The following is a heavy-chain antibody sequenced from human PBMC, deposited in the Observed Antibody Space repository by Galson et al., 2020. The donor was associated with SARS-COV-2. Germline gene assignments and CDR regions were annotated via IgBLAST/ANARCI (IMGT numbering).Heavy chain of an antibody. CDR1: GFTFSSYA. Sequence: GGSLRLSCAASGFTFSSYAMSWVRQAPGKGLEWVSAISGSGGSTYYADSVKGRFTISRDNSKNTLYLQMNSLRAEDTAVYYCAKDLETYGDYAEYFQHWGQGTLVTVSS. CDR2: ISGSGGST. CDR3: AKDLETYGDYAEYFQH. D-gene: IGHD4-17*01. J-gene: IGHJ1*01. V-gene: IGHV3-23*01.